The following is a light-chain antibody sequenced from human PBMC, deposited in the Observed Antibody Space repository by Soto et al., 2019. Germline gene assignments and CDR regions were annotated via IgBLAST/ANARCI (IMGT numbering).Light chain of an antibody. Sequence: EIVLTQSPGTLSLSPGERATLSCRASQTMRSSHLARYQQKPGHAPRLLTYGASNRTFDVPDRFSGSGSKTNLTRTITRLLSEDLAVYYFQHYGSSLTFGGGTKVEIK. V-gene: IGKV3-20*01. J-gene: IGKJ4*01. CDR3: QHYGSSLT. CDR1: QTMRSSH. CDR2: GAS.